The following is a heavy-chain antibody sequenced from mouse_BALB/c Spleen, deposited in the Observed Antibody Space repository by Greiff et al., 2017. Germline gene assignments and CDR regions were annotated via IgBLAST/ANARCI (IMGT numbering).Heavy chain of an antibody. D-gene: IGHD1-2*01. V-gene: IGHV1S137*01. CDR1: GYTFTDYA. CDR3: ARGDITTATGAMDY. J-gene: IGHJ4*01. Sequence: VQLVESGAELVRPGVSVKISCKGSGYTFTDYAMHWVKQSHAKSLEWIGVISTYYGDASYNQKFKGKATMTVDKSSSTAYMELARLTSEDSAIYYCARGDITTATGAMDYWGQGTSVTVSS. CDR2: ISTYYGDA.